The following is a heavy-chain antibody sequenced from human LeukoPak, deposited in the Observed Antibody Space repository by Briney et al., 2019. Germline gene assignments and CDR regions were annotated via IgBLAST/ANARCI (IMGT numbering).Heavy chain of an antibody. V-gene: IGHV5-51*01. D-gene: IGHD1-26*01. CDR1: GYSFTSSW. J-gene: IGHJ4*02. CDR2: IYPGDSDT. CDR3: AIRMGATGSSDY. Sequence: GESRKTSCKSSGYSFTSSWSGGVRQLPGKGLEWLGIIYPGDSDTRSSPSFQAQFTISADKSITPSYRKWSRLKASDTAVYYCAIRMGATGSSDYWGQGTLVTVSS.